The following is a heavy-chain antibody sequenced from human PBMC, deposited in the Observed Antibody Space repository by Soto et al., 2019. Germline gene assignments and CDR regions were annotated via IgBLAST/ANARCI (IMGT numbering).Heavy chain of an antibody. J-gene: IGHJ6*02. CDR1: GFIFSNYL. D-gene: IGHD3-10*01. Sequence: GSLRLSFAASGFIFSNYLMNWVRQAPGKGLEWVSTINEDGNNRHYVDSVEVRFTISRDNTKNSLYLQMNSLRAEDTAIYYCARPRFRGMGXWGQGTTDPVS. CDR3: ARPRFRGMGX. CDR2: INEDGNNR. V-gene: IGHV3-7*03.